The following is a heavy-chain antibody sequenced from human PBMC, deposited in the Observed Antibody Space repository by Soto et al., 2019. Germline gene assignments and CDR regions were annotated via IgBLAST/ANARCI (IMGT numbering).Heavy chain of an antibody. D-gene: IGHD2-21*02. Sequence: PSETLSLTCTVSGGSISSGGYYWSWIRQHPGKGLEWIGYIYNSGSTNYNPSLKSRVTISVDTSKNQFSLKLSSVTAADTALYYFARVRYCGGDCYSDWFDPWGRGTLVTVSS. CDR1: GGSISSGGYY. CDR3: ARVRYCGGDCYSDWFDP. J-gene: IGHJ5*02. V-gene: IGHV4-31*02. CDR2: IYNSGST.